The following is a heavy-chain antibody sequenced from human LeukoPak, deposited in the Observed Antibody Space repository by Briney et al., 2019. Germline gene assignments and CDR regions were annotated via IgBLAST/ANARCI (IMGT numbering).Heavy chain of an antibody. CDR3: AKDVNYYDSSGETFDY. CDR2: ISGSGGST. D-gene: IGHD3-22*01. Sequence: GGSLRLSCAASGFTFSSYAMSWVRQAPGKGLEWVSAISGSGGSTYYADSVKGRFTISRDNSKNTLYLQMNSLRAEDTAVYYCAKDVNYYDSSGETFDYWGQGTLVTVSS. CDR1: GFTFSSYA. J-gene: IGHJ4*02. V-gene: IGHV3-23*01.